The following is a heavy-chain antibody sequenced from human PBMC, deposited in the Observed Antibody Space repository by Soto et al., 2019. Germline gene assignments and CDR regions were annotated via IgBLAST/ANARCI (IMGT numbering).Heavy chain of an antibody. CDR1: GGTFSSSA. V-gene: IGHV1-69*06. D-gene: IGHD6-19*01. J-gene: IGHJ3*02. CDR2: IIPTFGTA. CDR3: ARSETAGHRGFDI. Sequence: QVQLVQSGAEMREPGSSVKVSCKASGGTFSSSAINWLRQAPGQGPEWMGGIIPTFGTANYIEKFRGRVTITADTSRSTAYMGVSSLTSEGAAMYFCARSETAGHRGFDIWGQGTMVNVSS.